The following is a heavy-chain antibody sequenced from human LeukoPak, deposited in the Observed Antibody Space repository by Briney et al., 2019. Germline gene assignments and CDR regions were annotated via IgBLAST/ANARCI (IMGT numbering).Heavy chain of an antibody. D-gene: IGHD2-2*01. Sequence: PSETLSLTCTVSGGSISSRSYYWGWIRQPPGQGLEWIGSIYYSGSTYYNPSLKSRVTILVDTSKNQFSLKLRSLTAADTAVYFCARDSVVLPGASRSPLDVWGTGTTVTVSS. CDR1: GGSISSRSYY. CDR3: ARDSVVLPGASRSPLDV. CDR2: IYYSGST. V-gene: IGHV4-39*07. J-gene: IGHJ6*04.